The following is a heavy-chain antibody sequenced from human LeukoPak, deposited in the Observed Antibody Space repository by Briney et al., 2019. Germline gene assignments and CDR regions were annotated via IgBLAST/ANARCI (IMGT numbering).Heavy chain of an antibody. J-gene: IGHJ6*02. Sequence: SGTLSLTCAVSGGSISSSNWWSWVRQPPGKGLGWIGEIYHTGSTNNNPSLRSRVTILVDKSKNQFSLRLTSVTAADTAVYYCARMAVVRGTVGLDVWGQGTTVTVSS. CDR1: GGSISSSNW. V-gene: IGHV4-4*02. CDR2: IYHTGST. CDR3: ARMAVVRGTVGLDV. D-gene: IGHD3-10*01.